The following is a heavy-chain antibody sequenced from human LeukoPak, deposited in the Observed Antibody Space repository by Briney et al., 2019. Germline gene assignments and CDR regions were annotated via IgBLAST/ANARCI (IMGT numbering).Heavy chain of an antibody. Sequence: GGSLRLSCAASGFTFSSYSMNWVRQAPGKGLEWVSSISSSSSYIYYADSVKGRFTISRDNAKNSLYLQMNSLRGEDTAVYYCARSEAVAGYNWFDPWGQGTLVTVSS. CDR2: ISSSSSYI. CDR1: GFTFSSYS. J-gene: IGHJ5*02. V-gene: IGHV3-21*01. D-gene: IGHD6-19*01. CDR3: ARSEAVAGYNWFDP.